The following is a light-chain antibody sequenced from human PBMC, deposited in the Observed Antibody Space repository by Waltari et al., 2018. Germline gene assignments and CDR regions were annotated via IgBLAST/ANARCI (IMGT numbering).Light chain of an antibody. CDR2: DDS. V-gene: IGLV3-21*03. CDR1: NIGSKS. J-gene: IGLJ2*01. CDR3: QVWDSSSVV. Sequence: SYVLTQPPSVSVAPGKTARITCGGTNIGSKSVHGYQQKPGPAPVLVVYDDSDRPSGIPERFSGSNSGNTATLTISRVEAGDEADYYCQVWDSSSVVFGGGTKLTVL.